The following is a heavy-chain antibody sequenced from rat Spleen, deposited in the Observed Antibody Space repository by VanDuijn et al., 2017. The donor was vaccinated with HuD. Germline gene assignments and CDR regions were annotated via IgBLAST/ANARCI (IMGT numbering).Heavy chain of an antibody. CDR2: ISYDGTST. D-gene: IGHD1-11*01. V-gene: IGHV5-29*01. J-gene: IGHJ2*01. CDR3: ARRYDFDY. Sequence: EVQLVESDGGLVQPGRSLKLSCAASGFTFSDYYMAWVRQAPTKGLEWVATISYDGTSTYYRDSVKGRFTISRDNAKRNLYLQMDSLRSEDTATYYCARRYDFDYWGQGVMVTVSS. CDR1: GFTFSDYY.